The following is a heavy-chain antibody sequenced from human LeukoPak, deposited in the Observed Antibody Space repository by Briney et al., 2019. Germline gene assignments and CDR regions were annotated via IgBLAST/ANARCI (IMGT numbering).Heavy chain of an antibody. V-gene: IGHV3-23*01. CDR3: AKHLSSSSRYYCDS. CDR1: GFTFSTYA. CDR2: IIGSGEST. Sequence: GGSLRLSCAASGFTFSTYAMSWVRQAPGKRLEWVSTIIGSGESTYYADSVKGRFTISRDNSKNTLYLQVNSLRAEDTGFYYCAKHLSSSSRYYCDSWGQGTLVTVSS. D-gene: IGHD6-13*01. J-gene: IGHJ4*02.